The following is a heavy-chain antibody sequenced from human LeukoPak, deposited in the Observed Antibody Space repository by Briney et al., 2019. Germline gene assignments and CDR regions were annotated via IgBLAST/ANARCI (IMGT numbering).Heavy chain of an antibody. V-gene: IGHV4-39*07. CDR3: ARLWDYYGSGSIDY. D-gene: IGHD3-10*01. J-gene: IGHJ4*02. Sequence: SETLSLTCTVSGGSISSSSYYWGWIRQPPGKGLEWIGSINYSGTTYYNPSLKSRVTISVDTSKNQFSLKLNSVTAADTAVYYCARLWDYYGSGSIDYWGQGTLVTVSS. CDR1: GGSISSSSYY. CDR2: INYSGTT.